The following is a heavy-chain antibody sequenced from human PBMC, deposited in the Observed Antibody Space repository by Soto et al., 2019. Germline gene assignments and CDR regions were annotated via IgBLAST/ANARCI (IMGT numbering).Heavy chain of an antibody. CDR3: SRDEGSHGFDS. CDR2: VSGYNGNT. J-gene: IGHJ4*02. CDR1: GYTFTNYG. D-gene: IGHD6-19*01. V-gene: IGHV1-18*04. Sequence: ASVKVSCKASGYTFTNYGISWVRQAPGQVLEWMGWVSGYNGNTNYAQNLRGRLTMTTDTSTTTAYMELRTLRSDDTAVYYCSRDEGSHGFDSWGQGTLVTVSS.